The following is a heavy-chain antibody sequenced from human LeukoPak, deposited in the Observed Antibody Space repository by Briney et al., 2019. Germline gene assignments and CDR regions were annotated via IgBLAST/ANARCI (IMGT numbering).Heavy chain of an antibody. J-gene: IGHJ5*02. CDR3: AKDATKWLVPASNWFDP. V-gene: IGHV3-23*01. CDR2: ISGSGGST. CDR1: GFTFSDYW. Sequence: GGSLRISCEASGFTFSDYWIHWVRQAPGKGLEWVSAISGSGGSTYYADSVKGRFTISRDNSKNTLYLQMNSLRAEDTAVYYCAKDATKWLVPASNWFDPWGQGTLVTVSS. D-gene: IGHD2-2*01.